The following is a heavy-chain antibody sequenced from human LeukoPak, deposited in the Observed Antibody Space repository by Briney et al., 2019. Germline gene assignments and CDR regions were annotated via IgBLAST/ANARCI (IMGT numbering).Heavy chain of an antibody. J-gene: IGHJ4*02. CDR2: INHSGST. V-gene: IGHV4-4*02. D-gene: IGHD1-1*01. CDR1: GGSISSSNW. Sequence: PSETLSLTCAVSGGSISSSNWWSWVRQPPGKGLEWIGEINHSGSTNYNPSLKSRVTISVDTSKNQFSLKLSSVTAADTAVYYCARGWRNFDYWGQGTLVTVSS. CDR3: ARGWRNFDY.